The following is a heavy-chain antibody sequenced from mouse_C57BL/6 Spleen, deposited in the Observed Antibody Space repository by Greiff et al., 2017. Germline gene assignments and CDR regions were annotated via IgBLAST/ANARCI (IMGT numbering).Heavy chain of an antibody. J-gene: IGHJ2*01. V-gene: IGHV1-80*01. Sequence: QVQLKESGAELVKPGASVKISCKASGYAFSSYWMNWVKQRPGKGLEWIGQIYPGDGDTNYKGKFKGKATLTADKSSSPAYMQLSSLTSEDSAVYFCARGGPFDYWGQGATLTVSS. CDR3: ARGGPFDY. CDR2: IYPGDGDT. CDR1: GYAFSSYW.